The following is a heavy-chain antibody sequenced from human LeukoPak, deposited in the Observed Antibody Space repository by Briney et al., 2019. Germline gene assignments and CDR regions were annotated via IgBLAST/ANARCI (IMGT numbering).Heavy chain of an antibody. V-gene: IGHV3-30*04. CDR1: GFTFSSYA. CDR2: ISYDGSNK. Sequence: PGGSLRLSCAASGFTFSSYAMHWVRQAPGKGLEWVAVISYDGSNKYYADSVKGRFTISRDNSKNTVSLHMNSLRAEDTALYYCARDLDWGAFDAWGQGTLVTVSS. D-gene: IGHD3-9*01. CDR3: ARDLDWGAFDA. J-gene: IGHJ5*02.